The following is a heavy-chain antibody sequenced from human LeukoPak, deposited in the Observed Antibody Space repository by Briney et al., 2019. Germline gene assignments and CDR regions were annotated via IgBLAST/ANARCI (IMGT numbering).Heavy chain of an antibody. CDR1: GGTFSSYA. D-gene: IGHD3-22*01. J-gene: IGHJ4*02. Sequence: SVKVSCKASGGTFSSYAISWVRQAPGQGLEWMGRIIPILGTANYAQKFQGRVTITTDESTSTAYMELSSLRSEDTAVYYCARDRSCYDSSGFLDYWGQGTLVTVSS. CDR3: ARDRSCYDSSGFLDY. V-gene: IGHV1-69*11. CDR2: IIPILGTA.